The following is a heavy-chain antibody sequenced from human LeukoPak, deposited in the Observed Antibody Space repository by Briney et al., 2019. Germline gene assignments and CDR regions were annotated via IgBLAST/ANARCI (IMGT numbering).Heavy chain of an antibody. J-gene: IGHJ4*02. CDR3: ARESSIDY. Sequence: PGRSLRLSCAASGFTFSIYGMHWVRQAPGKGLEWVSYITRSSSAIYYADSVKGRFTISRDNAKNSLYLQMNNLRDEDTAVYYCARESSIDYWGQGTLVTVSS. V-gene: IGHV3-48*02. CDR2: ITRSSSAI. CDR1: GFTFSIYG.